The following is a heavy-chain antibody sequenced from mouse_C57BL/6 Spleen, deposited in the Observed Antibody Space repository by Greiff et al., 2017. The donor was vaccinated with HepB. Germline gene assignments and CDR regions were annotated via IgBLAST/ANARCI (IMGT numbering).Heavy chain of an antibody. CDR3: TGLRLDLDY. D-gene: IGHD2-12*01. Sequence: EVQLQESGGGLVQPGGSMKLSCVASGFTFSNYWMNWVRQSPEKGLEWVAQIRLKSDNYATHYAESVKGRFTISRDDSKRSVYLQMNNLRAEDTGIYYCTGLRLDLDYWGQGTTLTVSS. V-gene: IGHV6-3*01. CDR2: IRLKSDNYAT. CDR1: GFTFSNYW. J-gene: IGHJ2*01.